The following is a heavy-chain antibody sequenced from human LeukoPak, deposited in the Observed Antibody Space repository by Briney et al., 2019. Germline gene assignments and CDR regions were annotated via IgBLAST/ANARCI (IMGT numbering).Heavy chain of an antibody. D-gene: IGHD3-10*01. J-gene: IGHJ4*02. CDR1: GGSIGNNRYY. CDR2: IYYSGAT. Sequence: PSETLSLTCTVSGGSIGNNRYYWGWIRQPPGKGLEWIGNIYYSGATSYNPSLKSRVTMSVNTPKNQFSLKLSSVTAADTAVYYCARDRIRFGELSYFDYWGQGSLVTVSP. V-gene: IGHV4-39*07. CDR3: ARDRIRFGELSYFDY.